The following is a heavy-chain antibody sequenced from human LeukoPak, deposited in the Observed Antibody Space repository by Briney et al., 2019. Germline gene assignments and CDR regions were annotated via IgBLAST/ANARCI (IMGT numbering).Heavy chain of an antibody. CDR2: ISSSSSYI. CDR3: ASLYDFWSGYYISGY. Sequence: PGGSLRLSCAASGFTFSSYSMNCVRQAPGKGLEWVSSISSSSSYIYYADSVKGRFTISRDNAKNSLYLQMNSLRAEDTAVYYCASLYDFWSGYYISGYWGQGTLVTVSS. D-gene: IGHD3-3*01. V-gene: IGHV3-21*01. CDR1: GFTFSSYS. J-gene: IGHJ4*02.